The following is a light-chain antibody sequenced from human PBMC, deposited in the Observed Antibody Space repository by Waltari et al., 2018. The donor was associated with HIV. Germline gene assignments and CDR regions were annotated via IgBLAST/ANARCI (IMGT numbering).Light chain of an antibody. Sequence: QSALTQPPSASGSTGQSVTIPCPGTSSAVGGDNDVSRYEQHPGKAPKLMIYEVSKRPSGVPDRFSGSKSGNTASLTVSGLQAEDEADYYCSSYAGSNNLVFGGGTKLTVL. V-gene: IGLV2-8*01. CDR2: EVS. CDR1: SSAVGGDND. J-gene: IGLJ3*02. CDR3: SSYAGSNNLV.